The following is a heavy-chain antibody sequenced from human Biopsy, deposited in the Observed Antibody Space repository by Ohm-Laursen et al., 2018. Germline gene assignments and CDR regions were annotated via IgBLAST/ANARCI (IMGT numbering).Heavy chain of an antibody. CDR1: GGSIGGGEYY. J-gene: IGHJ2*01. V-gene: IGHV4-31*01. Sequence: TLSLTCPVSGGSIGGGEYYWNWIRQHPEKGLEWIGLISYSGTTFYNPSLESLLTISIDTSKNHFSLNLRSVTAADTAVYYCARGVPHYDGSGFPLAGYWYFDLWGRGTLVTVSS. D-gene: IGHD3-22*01. CDR3: ARGVPHYDGSGFPLAGYWYFDL. CDR2: ISYSGTT.